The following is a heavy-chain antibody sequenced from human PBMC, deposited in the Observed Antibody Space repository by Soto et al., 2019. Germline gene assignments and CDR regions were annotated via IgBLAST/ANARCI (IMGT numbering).Heavy chain of an antibody. J-gene: IGHJ5*02. D-gene: IGHD3-10*01. CDR3: AGGVSGEDWFAP. CDR1: GGTFSSYT. Sequence: QVQLVQSGAEVKKPGSSVKVSCKASGGTFSSYTISWVRQAPGQGLEWMGRIIPIAGIANYAQKFQGRVTITGANSKSAAYMELSRLRSEDTAVYCCAGGVSGEDWFAPSGQGTLVTVSS. CDR2: IIPIAGIA. V-gene: IGHV1-69*02.